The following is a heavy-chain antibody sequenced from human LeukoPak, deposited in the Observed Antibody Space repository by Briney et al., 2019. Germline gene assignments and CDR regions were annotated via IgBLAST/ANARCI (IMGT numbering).Heavy chain of an antibody. Sequence: GGSLRLSCAASGFTFSSYWMTWIRQAPGKGLEWVAHIKEDATESRSADSVKGRFTISRDNTKNSLYLQMNSLRADDTAMYYCARDLPYCIDSSCYSAPPDVWGQGTTVTVSS. CDR3: ARDLPYCIDSSCYSAPPDV. D-gene: IGHD2-2*01. V-gene: IGHV3-7*01. CDR2: IKEDATES. CDR1: GFTFSSYW. J-gene: IGHJ6*02.